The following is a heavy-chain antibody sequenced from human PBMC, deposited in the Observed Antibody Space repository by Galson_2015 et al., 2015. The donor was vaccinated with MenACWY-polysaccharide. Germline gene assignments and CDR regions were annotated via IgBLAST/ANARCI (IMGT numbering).Heavy chain of an antibody. J-gene: IGHJ4*02. D-gene: IGHD3-10*01. Sequence: SETLSLTCAVYGGSLSGSYWSWIRQPPGEGLEWIGEINHSGTTNYNPSLKRRVTISVDTSKNQFSLKLSSVTAADTAVYYCARSAGSGDAFDYWGQGTLVTVSS. V-gene: IGHV4-34*01. CDR2: INHSGTT. CDR1: GGSLSGSY. CDR3: ARSAGSGDAFDY.